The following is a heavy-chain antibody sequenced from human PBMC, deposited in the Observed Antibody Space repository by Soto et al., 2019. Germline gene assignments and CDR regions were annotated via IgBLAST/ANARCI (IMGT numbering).Heavy chain of an antibody. J-gene: IGHJ4*02. CDR3: VRVYGEIDY. CDR2: INPKSGNT. D-gene: IGHD4-17*01. CDR1: GYTFTNYD. V-gene: IGHV1-8*01. Sequence: QVQLVQSGAEVKKPGASVKVSCKASGYTFTNYDINWVRQATGQGLEWMGWINPKSGNTGYAQQFQGRVIMTRSTSISTAYMELSSLRSEDAAVYYCVRVYGEIDYWGQGTLVTVSS.